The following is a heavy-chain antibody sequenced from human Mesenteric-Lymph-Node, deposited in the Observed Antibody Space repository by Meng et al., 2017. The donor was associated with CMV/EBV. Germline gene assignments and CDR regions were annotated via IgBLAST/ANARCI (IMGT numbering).Heavy chain of an antibody. J-gene: IGHJ6*02. Sequence: GGSLRLSCAASGFTFSSYAMSWVRQAPGKGLEWVAVISYDGSNKYYADSVKGRFTISRDNSKNTLYLQMNSLRAEDTAVYYCARERGKDYYDTFRYGMDVWGQGTTVTVSS. V-gene: IGHV3-30*04. CDR3: ARERGKDYYDTFRYGMDV. CDR1: GFTFSSYA. CDR2: ISYDGSNK. D-gene: IGHD3-22*01.